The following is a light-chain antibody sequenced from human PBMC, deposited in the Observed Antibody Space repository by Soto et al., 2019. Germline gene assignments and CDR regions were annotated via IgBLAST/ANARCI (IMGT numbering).Light chain of an antibody. Sequence: DIQMTQSPSTLSASVGDRVTITCRASQSLSTWLAWYQQKPGKAPKILIYKASTLQSGVPSRFSGSVSGTEFTLTISSLQPDDFATYYCQQYYNYYRTFGQGTKVEIK. V-gene: IGKV1-5*03. J-gene: IGKJ1*01. CDR2: KAS. CDR3: QQYYNYYRT. CDR1: QSLSTW.